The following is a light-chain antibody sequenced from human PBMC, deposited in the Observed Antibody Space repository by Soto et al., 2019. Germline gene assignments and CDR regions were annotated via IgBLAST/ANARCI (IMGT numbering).Light chain of an antibody. CDR2: KAS. CDR1: QPISSW. CDR3: QHYNSYSEA. Sequence: DIQMTQSPSTLSGSVGDRVTITCRASQPISSWLARYQQKPGKAPKLLIYKASTLRSGVPPRFSGSGSGTEFTLTISSLQPDEFATYYCQHYNSYSEAFGHGTKVELK. J-gene: IGKJ1*01. V-gene: IGKV1-5*03.